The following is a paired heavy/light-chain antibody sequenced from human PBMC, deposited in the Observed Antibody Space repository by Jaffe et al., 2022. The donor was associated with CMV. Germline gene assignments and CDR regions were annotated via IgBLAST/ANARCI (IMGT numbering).Heavy chain of an antibody. V-gene: IGHV3-7*01. CDR2: IKQDGSEK. D-gene: IGHD3-10*01. CDR3: ACGPMDYYYGMDV. CDR1: GFTFSRYW. Sequence: EVQLVESGGGLVRPGGSLRLSCAVSGFTFSRYWMSWVRQAPGKGLEWVANIKQDGSEKYYVDSVKGRFIISRDNAKNSLYLQMNSLRAEDTAVYYCACGPMDYYYGMDVWGQGTTVTVSS. J-gene: IGHJ6*02.
Light chain of an antibody. Sequence: SYVLTQPPSVSVAPGKTARITCGGNNIGSKSVHWYQQKPGQAPVLVIYYDSDRPSGIPERVSGSNSGNTATLTISRVEAGDEADYYCQVWDSSSDRGVFGGGTKLTVL. CDR1: NIGSKS. J-gene: IGLJ3*02. V-gene: IGLV3-21*04. CDR2: YDS. CDR3: QVWDSSSDRGV.